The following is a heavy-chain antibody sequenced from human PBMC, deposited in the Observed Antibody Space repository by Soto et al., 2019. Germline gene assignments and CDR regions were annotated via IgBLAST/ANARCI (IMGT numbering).Heavy chain of an antibody. CDR1: GGSISSYY. D-gene: IGHD3-10*01. V-gene: IGHV4-59*08. CDR3: ARYVWLGESKYYFDY. Sequence: SETLSLTCTVSGGSISSYYWSWIRQPPGKGLEWIGYIYYSGSTNYNPSLKSRVTISVDTSKNQFSLKLSSVTAADTAVYYCARYVWLGESKYYFDYWGQGTLVTVSS. CDR2: IYYSGST. J-gene: IGHJ4*02.